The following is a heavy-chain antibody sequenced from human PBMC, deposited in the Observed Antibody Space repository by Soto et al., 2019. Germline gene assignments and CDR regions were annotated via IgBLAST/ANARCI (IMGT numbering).Heavy chain of an antibody. V-gene: IGHV4-30-4*01. CDR1: GGSISSGDYY. CDR3: ARDISGYDYYDSSGSEGDY. D-gene: IGHD3-22*01. CDR2: IYYSGST. Sequence: QVQLQESGPGLVKPSQTLSLTCTVSGGSISSGDYYWSWIRQPPGKGLEWIGYIYYSGSTYYNPSXXSRVTISVDTXXNXFXXKLSSVTAADTAVYYCARDISGYDYYDSSGSEGDYWGQGTLVTVSS. J-gene: IGHJ4*02.